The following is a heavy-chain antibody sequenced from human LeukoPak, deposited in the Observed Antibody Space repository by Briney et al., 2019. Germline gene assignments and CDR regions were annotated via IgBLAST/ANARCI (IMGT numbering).Heavy chain of an antibody. V-gene: IGHV3-23*01. CDR2: ISGSGGTT. D-gene: IGHD1-20*01. J-gene: IGHJ2*01. Sequence: GGSLRLSCAASGFTFSSQAMSWVRQAPGKGLEWVSGISGSGGTTYYADSVKGRFTISRDTPKNTLYLQMNSLRAEDTAVYYCARDRVTGTTPYWYFDLWGRGTLVTVSS. CDR3: ARDRVTGTTPYWYFDL. CDR1: GFTFSSQA.